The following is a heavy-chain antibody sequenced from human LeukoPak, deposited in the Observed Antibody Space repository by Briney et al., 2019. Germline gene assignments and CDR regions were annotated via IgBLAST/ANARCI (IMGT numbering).Heavy chain of an antibody. V-gene: IGHV3-23*01. CDR1: GFTFSSYA. J-gene: IGHJ6*02. CDR2: ISGSGGST. Sequence: PGGSLRLSCAASGFTFSSYAMSWVRQAPGKGLEWVSAISGSGGSTYYADSVKGRFTISRDNSKNTLYLQMNSQRAEDTAVYYCAKDGGGFYYYYGMDVWGQGTTVTVSS. CDR3: AKDGGGFYYYYGMDV.